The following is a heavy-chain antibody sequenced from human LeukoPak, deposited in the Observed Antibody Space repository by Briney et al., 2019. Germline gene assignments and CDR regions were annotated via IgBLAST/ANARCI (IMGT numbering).Heavy chain of an antibody. CDR2: INSDGSST. D-gene: IGHD4-11*01. J-gene: IGHJ4*02. V-gene: IGHV3-74*01. Sequence: GGSLRLSCAASGLTFSSYWMHWVRQAPGKGLVWVSRINSDGSSTSYADSVKGRFTISRDSAKNTLYLQMNSLRAEDTAVYYCWRGTTVTTFDYFDYWGQGTLVTVSS. CDR3: WRGTTVTTFDYFDY. CDR1: GLTFSSYW.